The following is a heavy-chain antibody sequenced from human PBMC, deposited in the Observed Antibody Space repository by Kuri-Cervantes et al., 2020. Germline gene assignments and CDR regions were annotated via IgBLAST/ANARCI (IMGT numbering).Heavy chain of an antibody. Sequence: GGSLRLSCAASGFTFSSYWMHWVRQAPGKGLEWVADTNEDGSEKYYVDSVKGRFAISRDNAKNSVYLQMDSLRVDDTGVYYCARGRRGLDYWGQGTLVTVSS. J-gene: IGHJ4*02. CDR3: ARGRRGLDY. CDR2: TNEDGSEK. V-gene: IGHV3-7*01. D-gene: IGHD3-10*01. CDR1: GFTFSSYW.